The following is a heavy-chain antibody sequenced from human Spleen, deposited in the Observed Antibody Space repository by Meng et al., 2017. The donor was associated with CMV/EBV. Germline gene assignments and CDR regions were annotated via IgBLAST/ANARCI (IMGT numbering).Heavy chain of an antibody. Sequence: ASVKVSCKTSGYIFTAYFIHWMRQAPGQGLEWIGWINPNTGATNYAQRFQGRVKMSRDTSITTAYMELSRLRSDDTAVYYCARGYYYGSGSLDYWGQGTLVTVSS. CDR1: GYIFTAYF. CDR2: INPNTGAT. CDR3: ARGYYYGSGSLDY. J-gene: IGHJ4*02. D-gene: IGHD3-10*01. V-gene: IGHV1-2*02.